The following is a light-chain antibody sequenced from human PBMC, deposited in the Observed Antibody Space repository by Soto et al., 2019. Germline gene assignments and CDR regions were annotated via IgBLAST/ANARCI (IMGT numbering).Light chain of an antibody. V-gene: IGKV3-20*01. CDR1: QSVSSSY. J-gene: IGKJ2*01. CDR3: QQYGSSPPT. Sequence: DIVLTQSPGTLSLSPGERATLSCRASQSVSSSYLAWYQQKPGQAPRLLIYGASSRATGIPERFSGSGSGADLTIPISRLEPEDVAVYYCQQYGSSPPTFGQGTKLEIK. CDR2: GAS.